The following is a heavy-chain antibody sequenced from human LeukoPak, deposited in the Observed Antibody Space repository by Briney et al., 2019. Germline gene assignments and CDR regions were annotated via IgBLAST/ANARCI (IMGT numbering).Heavy chain of an antibody. CDR2: IYYSGST. Sequence: SETLSLTCTVSGGSMSSYYWSWIRQPPGKGLEWIGYIYYSGSTNCNPSLKSRVTISVDTSKNQFSLKLSSVTAADTAVYYCARHSGRHHLVERFDYWGQGTLVTVSS. CDR3: ARHSGRHHLVERFDY. CDR1: GGSMSSYY. V-gene: IGHV4-59*01. D-gene: IGHD1-26*01. J-gene: IGHJ4*02.